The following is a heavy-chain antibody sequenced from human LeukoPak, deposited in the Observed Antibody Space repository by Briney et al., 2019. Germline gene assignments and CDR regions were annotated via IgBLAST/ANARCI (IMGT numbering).Heavy chain of an antibody. J-gene: IGHJ6*03. CDR1: GGSFSGYY. V-gene: IGHV4-34*01. Sequence: SETLSLTCAVYGGSFSGYYWSWIRQPPGKGLEWIGEINHSGSTNYNPSLKSRVTISVDTSKNQFSLKLSSVTAADTAVYYCARANSGYERPYYYYYMDVWGKGTTVTVSS. D-gene: IGHD5-12*01. CDR2: INHSGST. CDR3: ARANSGYERPYYYYYMDV.